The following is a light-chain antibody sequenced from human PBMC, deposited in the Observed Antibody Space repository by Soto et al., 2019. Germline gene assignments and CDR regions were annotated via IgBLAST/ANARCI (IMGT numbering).Light chain of an antibody. J-gene: IGLJ2*01. CDR1: SSDVGGYNY. V-gene: IGLV2-14*01. CDR3: SSYTSSNTLHVL. Sequence: QSALTQPASVSGSPGQSITISCTGTSSDVGGYNYVSWYQQHPGKAPKLMIYDVSNRPSGVSSRFSGSKSGNTASLTISGLQAEDEADYYCSSYTSSNTLHVLFGGGTKLTV. CDR2: DVS.